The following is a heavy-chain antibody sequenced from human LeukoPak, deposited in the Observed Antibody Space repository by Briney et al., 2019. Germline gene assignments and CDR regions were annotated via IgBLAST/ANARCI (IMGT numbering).Heavy chain of an antibody. CDR3: ARWWDIVVVPAAIGWFDP. CDR1: GYTFTSYG. CDR2: ISAYNGNT. Sequence: ASVKVSCKASGYTFTSYGISWVRQAPGQGLEWMGWISAYNGNTNYAQKLQGRVTMTTDTSTSTAYMELRSLRSDDTAVYCRARWWDIVVVPAAIGWFDPWGQGTLVTVSS. D-gene: IGHD2-2*02. V-gene: IGHV1-18*01. J-gene: IGHJ5*02.